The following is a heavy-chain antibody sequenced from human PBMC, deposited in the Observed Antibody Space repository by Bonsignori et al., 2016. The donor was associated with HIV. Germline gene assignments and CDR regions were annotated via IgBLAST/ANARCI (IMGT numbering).Heavy chain of an antibody. CDR2: IYPGDSDT. CDR3: ARHRPTYYYDSSGYWAWGY. D-gene: IGHD3-22*01. V-gene: IGHV5-51*01. J-gene: IGHJ4*02. Sequence: VRQMPGKGLEWMGIIYPGDSDTRYSPSFQGQVTISADKSISTAYLQWSSLKASDTAMYYCARHRPTYYYDSSGYWAWGYWGQGTLVTVSS.